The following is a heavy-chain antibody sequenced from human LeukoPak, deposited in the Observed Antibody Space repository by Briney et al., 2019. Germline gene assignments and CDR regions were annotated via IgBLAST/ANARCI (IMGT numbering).Heavy chain of an antibody. V-gene: IGHV1-69*06. CDR3: TGGKGTLWWFDP. CDR1: GGTFSSYA. J-gene: IGHJ5*02. D-gene: IGHD4-23*01. CDR2: IIPIFGTA. Sequence: SVRVSCKASGGTFSSYAISWVRQAPGQGLEWMGGIIPIFGTANYAQKFQGRVTITADKSTSTAYMELCSLRSEDTAVYYCTGGKGTLWWFDPWGQGTLVTVSS.